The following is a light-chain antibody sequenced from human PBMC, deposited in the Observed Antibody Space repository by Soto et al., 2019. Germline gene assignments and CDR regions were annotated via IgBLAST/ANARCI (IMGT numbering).Light chain of an antibody. CDR1: QNVDSNY. CDR2: GAS. CDR3: QQYGSLAGT. J-gene: IGKJ1*01. Sequence: EIVLTQSPGTLSLSPGERVTLSCRASQNVDSNYLAWYQQKPGQAPRIIIFGASGRATGIPDRFSGSGSGKDFAITIRRLEPGDFAVYYGQQYGSLAGTFEQGTKVEIK. V-gene: IGKV3-20*01.